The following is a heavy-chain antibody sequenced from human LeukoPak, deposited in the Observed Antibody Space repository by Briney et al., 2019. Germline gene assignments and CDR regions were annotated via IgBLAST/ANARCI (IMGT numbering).Heavy chain of an antibody. D-gene: IGHD6-19*01. CDR2: IIPISGTT. CDR1: GGTFTSYA. Sequence: GSSVKVSCKTSGGTFTSYAITWVRQAPGQGLEWMGKIIPISGTTNYAQKFQGRVTFTADESTSTVYMELSSLRSEDTAVYYCARDGRVAGTGENWFDPWGQGTLVTVSS. CDR3: ARDGRVAGTGENWFDP. J-gene: IGHJ5*02. V-gene: IGHV1-69*15.